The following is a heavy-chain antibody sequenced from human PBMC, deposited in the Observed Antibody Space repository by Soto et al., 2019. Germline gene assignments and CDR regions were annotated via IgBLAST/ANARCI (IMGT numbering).Heavy chain of an antibody. CDR1: GYTFTNYW. J-gene: IGHJ3*01. CDR3: AKHSFRIYYVGRGLLENIYVTLDV. Sequence: GESLKISCKGSGYTFTNYWIDWVRQMPGKGPEWMGMIYPGDSESRYSPSFQGQVTISVDKSKTTAYLQWSSLKASDTAMYYCAKHSFRIYYVGRGLLENIYVTLDVGGRGTMVTVS. D-gene: IGHD3-10*02. V-gene: IGHV5-51*01. CDR2: IYPGDSES.